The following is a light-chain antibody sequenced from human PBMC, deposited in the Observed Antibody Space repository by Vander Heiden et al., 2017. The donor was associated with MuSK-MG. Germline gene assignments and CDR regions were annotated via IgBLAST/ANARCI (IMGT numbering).Light chain of an antibody. V-gene: IGLV3-19*01. CDR2: GKN. J-gene: IGLJ1*01. Sequence: SSELTEDLSVSVALGQTVIITCQGDSLRTYTAGWYQQKPGQAPLLLIYGKNNRPSGIPDRFSGSTSGNTASLTISGTQAEDEADYYCNARDSSGDRYVFGTGT. CDR3: NARDSSGDRYV. CDR1: SLRTYT.